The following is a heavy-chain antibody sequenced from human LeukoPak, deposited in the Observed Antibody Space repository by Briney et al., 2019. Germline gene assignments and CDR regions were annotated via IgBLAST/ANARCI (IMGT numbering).Heavy chain of an antibody. J-gene: IGHJ6*03. V-gene: IGHV3-20*04. CDR1: GFSFDDLG. D-gene: IGHD6-6*01. CDR3: ARAVCPTIKFCDSSYFMDV. Sequence: GGSLRLSCAASGFSFDDLGMTWVRHVPGKGLEWVAGINWNGASTGYADSVRGRFTISRDNAKNSLYLQMNGLRAEDTALYYCARAVCPTIKFCDSSYFMDVWGKGTTVNVS. CDR2: INWNGAST.